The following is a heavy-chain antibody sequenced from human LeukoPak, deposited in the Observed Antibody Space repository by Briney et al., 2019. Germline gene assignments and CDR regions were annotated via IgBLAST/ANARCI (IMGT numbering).Heavy chain of an antibody. Sequence: PGRSLRLSCAASGFTFDDYAMHWVRQAPGKGLEWVSGISWNSGSIGYADSVKGRFTISRDNAKNSLYLQMNSLRAEDTALYYCANRAFDYWGQGTLVTVSS. D-gene: IGHD3-10*01. CDR3: ANRAFDY. J-gene: IGHJ4*02. V-gene: IGHV3-9*01. CDR1: GFTFDDYA. CDR2: ISWNSGSI.